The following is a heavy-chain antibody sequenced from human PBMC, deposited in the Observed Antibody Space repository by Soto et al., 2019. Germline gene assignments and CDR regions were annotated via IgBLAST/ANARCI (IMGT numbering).Heavy chain of an antibody. CDR3: ARSSEATIPFFDY. Sequence: AASVKVSCKASGGTFSSYAISWVRQAPGQGLEWMGGIIPIFGTANYAQKFQGRVTITADESTSTAYMELSSLRSEDTAVYYCARSSEATIPFFDYWGQGTLVTVSS. V-gene: IGHV1-69*13. J-gene: IGHJ4*02. CDR1: GGTFSSYA. CDR2: IIPIFGTA. D-gene: IGHD5-12*01.